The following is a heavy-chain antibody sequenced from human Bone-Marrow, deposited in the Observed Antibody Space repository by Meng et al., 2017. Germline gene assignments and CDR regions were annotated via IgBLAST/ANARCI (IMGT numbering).Heavy chain of an antibody. CDR1: GGSFSDFY. D-gene: IGHD4-11*01. CDR3: ARGPTTMAHDFDY. Sequence: QVQPQQWGAGLLANTETRSLTCVVSGGSFSDFYWSWIRQHPGKGLELNGEINHSGSTNYNPSLESRATISVDTSQNNLSLKLSSVTAADSAVYYCARGPTTMAHDFDYWGQGTLVTVSS. CDR2: INHSGST. J-gene: IGHJ4*02. V-gene: IGHV4-34*01.